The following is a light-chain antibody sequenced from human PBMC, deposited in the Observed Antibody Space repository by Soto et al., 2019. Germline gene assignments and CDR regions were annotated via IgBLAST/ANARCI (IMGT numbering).Light chain of an antibody. CDR2: AAS. CDR1: QSISSY. Sequence: DIQMTQSPSSLSASVGDRVTITCRASQSISSYLNWYQQKPGKAPKLLIYAASSLQSGVPSRFSGSGSGTDFTLTISSLQPEDFATYYCQQSYSTPGAFGPGTKADI. V-gene: IGKV1-39*01. CDR3: QQSYSTPGA. J-gene: IGKJ3*01.